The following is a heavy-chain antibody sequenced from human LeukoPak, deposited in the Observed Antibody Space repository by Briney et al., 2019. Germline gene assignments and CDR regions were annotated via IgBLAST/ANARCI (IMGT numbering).Heavy chain of an antibody. CDR3: AQNFYDSSGLYFDY. V-gene: IGHV3-21*01. Sequence: GGSLRLSCAASGFXFSSYSINWVRQAPGKGLEWVSPISSSSNYIYYADSVKGRFTISRDNAKNSLYLQMNSLRAEDTAVYYCAQNFYDSSGLYFDYWGQGTLVTVSS. J-gene: IGHJ4*02. CDR2: ISSSSNYI. CDR1: GFXFSSYS. D-gene: IGHD3-22*01.